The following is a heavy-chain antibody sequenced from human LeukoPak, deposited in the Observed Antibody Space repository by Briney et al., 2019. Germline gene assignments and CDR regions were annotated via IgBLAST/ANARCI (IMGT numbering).Heavy chain of an antibody. Sequence: SETLSLTCTVSGGSISSSSYYWGWIRQPPGKGLEWIGSIYYSGSTYYNPSLKRRVTISVDTSKNQFSLKLSSVTAADTAVYYCARGRSIAAADTRRRTNWFDPWGQGTLVTVSS. V-gene: IGHV4-39*01. CDR2: IYYSGST. J-gene: IGHJ5*02. CDR3: ARGRSIAAADTRRRTNWFDP. CDR1: GGSISSSSYY. D-gene: IGHD6-13*01.